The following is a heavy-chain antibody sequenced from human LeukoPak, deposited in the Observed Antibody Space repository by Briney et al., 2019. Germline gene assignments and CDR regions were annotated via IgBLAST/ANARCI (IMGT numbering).Heavy chain of an antibody. J-gene: IGHJ4*02. V-gene: IGHV1-2*06. CDR2: INPNSGGT. D-gene: IGHD6-19*01. CDR3: ARGHSSGWYGEFDY. Sequence: ASVKVSCKASGYTFTGYYMHWVRQAPGQGLEWMGRINPNSGGTNYAQKFQGRVTMTRDTSISTAYMELSRLRSDDTAVYYCARGHSSGWYGEFDYWGQGTLVTVSS. CDR1: GYTFTGYY.